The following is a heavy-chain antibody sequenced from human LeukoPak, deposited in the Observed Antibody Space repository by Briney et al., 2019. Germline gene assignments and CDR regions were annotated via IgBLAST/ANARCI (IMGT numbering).Heavy chain of an antibody. V-gene: IGHV3-66*01. CDR2: IYTGGST. J-gene: IGHJ4*02. Sequence: GGSLRLSCAASGFTVSSNYMSWVRQAPGKGLEWVSAIYTGGSTYYAGSVKGRFTISRDNSKNTLYLQMNSLRAEDTAVYYCARVSSSSWWALDYWGQGTLVTVSS. CDR3: ARVSSSSWWALDY. CDR1: GFTVSSNY. D-gene: IGHD6-13*01.